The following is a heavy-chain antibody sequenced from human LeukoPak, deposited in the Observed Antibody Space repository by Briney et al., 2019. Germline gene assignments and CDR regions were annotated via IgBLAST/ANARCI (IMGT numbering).Heavy chain of an antibody. D-gene: IGHD6-13*01. CDR3: AKAPSSSWFYYDY. CDR1: GFTFSSYA. V-gene: IGHV3-23*01. Sequence: PGGSLRLSCAASGFTFSSYAMSWVRQAPGKGLEWVSGISGSGGSTYYADSVKGRFTISRDNSKNTLYLQMNSLRAEDTAVYYCAKAPSSSWFYYDYWGQGILVTVSS. CDR2: ISGSGGST. J-gene: IGHJ4*02.